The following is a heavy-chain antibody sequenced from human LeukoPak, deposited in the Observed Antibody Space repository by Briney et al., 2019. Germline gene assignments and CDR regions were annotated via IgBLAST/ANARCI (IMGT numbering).Heavy chain of an antibody. V-gene: IGHV3-33*01. Sequence: GGSLRLSCAASGFIFNSYGMHWVRQAPGKGLEWVAVIWYDGSNKYYADSVKGRFTISRDNSKNTLYLQMNSLRAEDTAVYYCARDGEPYCSSTSCLNFDYWGQGALVTVSS. J-gene: IGHJ4*02. CDR2: IWYDGSNK. CDR1: GFIFNSYG. CDR3: ARDGEPYCSSTSCLNFDY. D-gene: IGHD2-2*01.